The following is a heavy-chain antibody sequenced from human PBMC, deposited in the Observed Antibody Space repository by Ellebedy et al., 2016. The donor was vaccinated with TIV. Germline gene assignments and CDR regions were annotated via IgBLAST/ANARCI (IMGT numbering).Heavy chain of an antibody. J-gene: IGHJ4*02. CDR2: IHHSGST. CDR1: GGSFSGHN. D-gene: IGHD3-22*01. Sequence: SETLSLXCAVYGGSFSGHNWSWIRQPPGKRLEWIGEIHHSGSTNYNPALKSRVTMSVDKSKNQFSLKLNSVTAADTAVYYCALITEADYWGQGTLVTVSS. V-gene: IGHV4-34*01. CDR3: ALITEADY.